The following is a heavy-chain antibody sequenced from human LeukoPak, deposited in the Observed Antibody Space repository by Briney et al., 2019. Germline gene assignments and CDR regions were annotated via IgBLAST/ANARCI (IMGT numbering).Heavy chain of an antibody. CDR2: IGSSGGRS. V-gene: IGHV3-23*01. Sequence: GGSLRLSCEASESTFSGYDMSWVRQAPGKGLEWVSGIGSSGGRSYYADSVKGRFTISRDNSKDTLYMQMNNLRAEDTAVYYCAKCRFGVESWVDSWGQGTLVIVSS. D-gene: IGHD3-10*01. J-gene: IGHJ4*02. CDR1: ESTFSGYD. CDR3: AKCRFGVESWVDS.